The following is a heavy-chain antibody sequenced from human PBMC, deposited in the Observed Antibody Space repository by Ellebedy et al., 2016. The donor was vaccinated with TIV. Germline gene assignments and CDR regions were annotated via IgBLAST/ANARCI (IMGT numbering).Heavy chain of an antibody. D-gene: IGHD6-13*01. V-gene: IGHV3-23*01. CDR1: GFTFGCCA. CDR3: AKLGGVLSWYADY. Sequence: GESLKISCAAPGFTFGCCAMSWVRQAPGKGLEWVSVISNGGDTTYADSVKGRFTISRDNSKNTLYLQMNSLRADDTAMYYCAKLGGVLSWYADYWGLGTLVTVSP. CDR2: ISNGGDTT. J-gene: IGHJ4*02.